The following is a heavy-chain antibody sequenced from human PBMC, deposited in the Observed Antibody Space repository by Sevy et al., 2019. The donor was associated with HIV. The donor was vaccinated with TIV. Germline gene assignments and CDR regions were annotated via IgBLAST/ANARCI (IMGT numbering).Heavy chain of an antibody. Sequence: GGSLRLSCAASGFTFSNAWMSWVRQAPGKGLEWVGRIKSKTDGGTTDYAAPVKGRFTISRDDSKNTLYLQMNSLKTEDTAVYYCTTDPYFGTVTDKYYWGQGTLVIVSS. CDR2: IKSKTDGGTT. J-gene: IGHJ4*02. D-gene: IGHD4-17*01. V-gene: IGHV3-15*01. CDR1: GFTFSNAW. CDR3: TTDPYFGTVTDKYY.